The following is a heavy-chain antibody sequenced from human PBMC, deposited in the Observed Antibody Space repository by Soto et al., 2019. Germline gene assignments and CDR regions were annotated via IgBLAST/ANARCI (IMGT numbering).Heavy chain of an antibody. CDR1: GYTFDSHS. V-gene: IGHV1-18*01. CDR2: INADYGNT. D-gene: IGHD5-18*01. Sequence: ASVKVSCKASGYTFDSHSISWGRQAPGQGLEWMGRINADYGNTQYAQKFRGRVTMTTDTSTTTVYMELTNLRSDDTAVYYCARCIQGDYYYGMDVWGQGTTVTVSS. CDR3: ARCIQGDYYYGMDV. J-gene: IGHJ6*02.